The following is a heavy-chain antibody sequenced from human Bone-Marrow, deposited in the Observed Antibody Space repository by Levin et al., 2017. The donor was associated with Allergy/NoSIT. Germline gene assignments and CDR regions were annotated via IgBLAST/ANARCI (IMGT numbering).Heavy chain of an antibody. Sequence: GESLKISCAASGFTFSRYSMNWVRQAPGRGLEWVSYISRSSSTISYADSVKGRFTISRDNAKNSLYLQMNNLRDEDTAVYYCARPDCSGNSCYYFFDAWGQGTLVTVSS. CDR2: ISRSSSTI. CDR1: GFTFSRYS. J-gene: IGHJ4*02. D-gene: IGHD2-2*01. CDR3: ARPDCSGNSCYYFFDA. V-gene: IGHV3-48*02.